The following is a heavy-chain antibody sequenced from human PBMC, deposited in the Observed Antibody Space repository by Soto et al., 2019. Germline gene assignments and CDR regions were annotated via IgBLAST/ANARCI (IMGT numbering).Heavy chain of an antibody. CDR1: GYTFTSYG. CDR3: ARADMAVAAWDDAFDI. V-gene: IGHV1-18*01. CDR2: ISAYNGNT. J-gene: IGHJ3*02. D-gene: IGHD6-19*01. Sequence: GASVKVSCKASGYTFTSYGISWVRQAPGQGLEWMGWISAYNGNTNYAQKLQGRVTMTTDTSTSTAYMELRSLRSDDTAVYYCARADMAVAAWDDAFDIWGQGTMVTVSS.